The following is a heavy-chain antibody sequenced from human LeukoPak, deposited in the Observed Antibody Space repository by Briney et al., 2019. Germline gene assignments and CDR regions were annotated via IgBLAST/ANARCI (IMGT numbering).Heavy chain of an antibody. CDR3: VKAAITLTLNADWFEA. CDR1: GYTFTNYE. CDR2: MNPRNGNT. J-gene: IGHJ5*02. Sequence: GASVKVSFKASGYTFTNYEINWVRQATGQGLEWMGWMNPRNGNTAYAQKFQGRVTMTRDTSITTAYLELSSLTSDDTAVYYCVKAAITLTLNADWFEAWGEGTLVTVSS. D-gene: IGHD5-18*01. V-gene: IGHV1-8*01.